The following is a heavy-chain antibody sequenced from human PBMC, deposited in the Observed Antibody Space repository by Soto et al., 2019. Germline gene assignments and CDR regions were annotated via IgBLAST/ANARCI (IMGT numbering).Heavy chain of an antibody. CDR3: ARDRMTYYYDSSGYYAFDI. V-gene: IGHV3-33*01. J-gene: IGHJ3*02. CDR2: IWYDGSNK. Sequence: GGSLRLSCAASGFTFSSYGMHWVRQAPGKGLEWVAVIWYDGSNKYYADSVKGRFTISRDNSKNTLYLQMNSLRAEDTAVYYCARDRMTYYYDSSGYYAFDIWGQGTMVTVSS. D-gene: IGHD3-22*01. CDR1: GFTFSSYG.